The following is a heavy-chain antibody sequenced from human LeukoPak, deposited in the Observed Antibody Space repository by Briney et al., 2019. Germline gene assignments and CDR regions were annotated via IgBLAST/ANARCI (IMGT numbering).Heavy chain of an antibody. V-gene: IGHV4-34*01. CDR1: GGSFSGYY. Sequence: PSETLSLTCAVYGGSFSGYYWSWIRQPPGKGLEWIGSIYHSGSTYYNPSLKSRVTISVDTSKNQFSLKLSSVTAADTAVYYCARGLGDDDAFDIWGQGTMVTVSS. CDR3: ARGLGDDDAFDI. J-gene: IGHJ3*02. CDR2: IYHSGST. D-gene: IGHD3-10*01.